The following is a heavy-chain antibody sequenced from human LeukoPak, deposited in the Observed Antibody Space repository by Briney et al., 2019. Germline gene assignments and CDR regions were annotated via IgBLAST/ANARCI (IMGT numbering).Heavy chain of an antibody. J-gene: IGHJ4*02. D-gene: IGHD4/OR15-4a*01. Sequence: GGSLRLSCAASGFTFSSYSMNWVRQAPGKGLEWVSSISSSSSYIYYADSVKGRFTISRDNAKNSLYLQMNSLRAEDTAVYYCAKRGYGAVYYFDYWGQGTLVTVSS. V-gene: IGHV3-21*04. CDR1: GFTFSSYS. CDR3: AKRGYGAVYYFDY. CDR2: ISSSSSYI.